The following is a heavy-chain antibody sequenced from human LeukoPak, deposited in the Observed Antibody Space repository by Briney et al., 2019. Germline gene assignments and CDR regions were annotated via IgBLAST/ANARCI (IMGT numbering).Heavy chain of an antibody. CDR2: IYYSGNT. D-gene: IGHD6-13*01. CDR1: GGSVSSLSHY. CDR3: ARYSLPPGLTAAGSIDY. J-gene: IGHJ4*02. Sequence: SETLSLTCTVSGGSVSSLSHYWSWIRQPPGKGLEWIGYIYYSGNTNYNPSLRSRLTMSVDTSKNQFSLRLSSVTTADAAVYYCARYSLPPGLTAAGSIDYWGPGTLVTVSS. V-gene: IGHV4-61*01.